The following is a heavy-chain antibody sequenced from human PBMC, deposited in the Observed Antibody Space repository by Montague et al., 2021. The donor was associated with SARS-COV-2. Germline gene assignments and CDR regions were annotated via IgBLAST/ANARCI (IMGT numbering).Heavy chain of an antibody. D-gene: IGHD6-6*01. CDR2: MYYTGHT. V-gene: IGHV4-61*01. CDR1: GASVDSGNFY. Sequence: SETLSLTCTVSGASVDSGNFYWSWIRQPPGKGLEWIGYMYYTGHTNCNPSLESRVTMPVDPSKNQFSLTLTSVTAADTAVYYCARSRANVPSRPGFDYWGQGALVTVSS. CDR3: ARSRANVPSRPGFDY. J-gene: IGHJ4*02.